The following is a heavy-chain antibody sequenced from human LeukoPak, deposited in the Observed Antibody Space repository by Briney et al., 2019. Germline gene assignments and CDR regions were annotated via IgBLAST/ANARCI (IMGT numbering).Heavy chain of an antibody. Sequence: GGSLRLSCTASGFTFGDYAMSWVRQAPGKGLEWVGFIRSKAYGGTTEYAASVKGRFTISRDDSKSIAYLQMNSLKTEDTAVYYCTTSYYYDSSGPSGSRPNDYWGQGTLVTVSS. CDR3: TTSYYYDSSGPSGSRPNDY. D-gene: IGHD3-22*01. CDR1: GFTFGDYA. V-gene: IGHV3-49*04. CDR2: IRSKAYGGTT. J-gene: IGHJ4*02.